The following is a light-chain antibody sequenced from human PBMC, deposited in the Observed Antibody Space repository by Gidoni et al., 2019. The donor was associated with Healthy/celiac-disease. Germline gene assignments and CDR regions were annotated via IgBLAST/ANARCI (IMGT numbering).Light chain of an antibody. CDR3: QQSYSNEYT. V-gene: IGKV1-39*01. CDR2: AAS. CDR1: QSISRY. J-gene: IGKJ2*01. Sequence: DIHMTHSPSSLSASVGDRVTITCWAGQSISRYLNWYQQKPGKAPNLLIYAASSLQSGVPSRFSGSGSGTDFTLTINSLQPEDFATYFCQQSYSNEYTFXQXTKLEI.